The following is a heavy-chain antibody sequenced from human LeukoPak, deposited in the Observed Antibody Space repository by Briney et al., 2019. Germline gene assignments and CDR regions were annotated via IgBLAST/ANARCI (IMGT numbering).Heavy chain of an antibody. CDR3: ARDMAVASFDY. CDR2: IKQGGSDEK. Sequence: PGGSLRLSCAASGFSFSDYWMSWVRQAPGKGLEWVANIKQGGSDEKYYVDSVKGRFTISRDNAKNSLYLQMNSLRAGDTAVYYCARDMAVASFDYWGQGTLVTVSS. J-gene: IGHJ4*02. CDR1: GFSFSDYW. V-gene: IGHV3-7*01. D-gene: IGHD6-19*01.